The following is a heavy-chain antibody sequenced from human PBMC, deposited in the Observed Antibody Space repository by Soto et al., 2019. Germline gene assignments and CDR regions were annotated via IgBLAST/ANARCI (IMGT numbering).Heavy chain of an antibody. D-gene: IGHD2-15*01. CDR3: AGSRGFGFDF. CDR1: DYTFNSYG. J-gene: IGHJ4*02. CDR2: LSGDNGDI. Sequence: ASVKVSCKASDYTFNSYGIGWVRKAPGQGLEWMGWLSGDNGDIKYAQKFQGRVTMTTDISTSTVYMELRSLSSDDTAVYFCAGSRGFGFDFWGQGTLVTVSS. V-gene: IGHV1-18*01.